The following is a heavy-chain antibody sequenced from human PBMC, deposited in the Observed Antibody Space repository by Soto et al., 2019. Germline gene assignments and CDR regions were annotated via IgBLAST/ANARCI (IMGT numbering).Heavy chain of an antibody. CDR1: GFSLSTNKVG. CDR2: IYWNDDK. Sequence: ESGPTLVNPTQTLTLTCSFSGFSLSTNKVGVGWIRQPPGKALEWLALIYWNDDKHYSPSLKSRLTITKDTSKNQVVLTMINMDPVDTATYYCAHRFVGFSWQQLVFNWFDPWGQGALVTVSS. CDR3: AHRFVGFSWQQLVFNWFDP. V-gene: IGHV2-5*01. J-gene: IGHJ5*02. D-gene: IGHD6-13*01.